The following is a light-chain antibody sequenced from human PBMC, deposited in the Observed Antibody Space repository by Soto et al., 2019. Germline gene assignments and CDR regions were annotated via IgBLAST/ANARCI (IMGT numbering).Light chain of an antibody. CDR1: QAVPNN. CDR2: EES. Sequence: DIHLTQSPSFLSASVGDRVTITCRPSQAVPNNMAWYQQKPGKPPKLLIYEESTLHSGVPSRFSGRKSGTQFTLTIDSLQPEDFATYYCQQYINLWTFGQGTKVDIK. CDR3: QQYINLWT. V-gene: IGKV1-9*01. J-gene: IGKJ1*01.